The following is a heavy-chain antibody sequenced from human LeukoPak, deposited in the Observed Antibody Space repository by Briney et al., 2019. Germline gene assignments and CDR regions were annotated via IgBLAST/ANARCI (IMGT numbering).Heavy chain of an antibody. CDR1: GFTFTSYW. Sequence: GGSLRLSCEASGFTFTSYWLSWVRQAPGKGPEWVAHIKENGNEQYYADSVKGRFTISRDNVKQSLGLQMNSLRVEDTAVYYCARGYRDGYNYYYFQHWGQGTLVTVSS. CDR3: ARGYRDGYNYYYFQH. D-gene: IGHD5-24*01. V-gene: IGHV3-7*01. J-gene: IGHJ1*01. CDR2: IKENGNEQ.